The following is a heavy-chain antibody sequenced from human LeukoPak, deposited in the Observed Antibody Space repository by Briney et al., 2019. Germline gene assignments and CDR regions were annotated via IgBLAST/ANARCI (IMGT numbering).Heavy chain of an antibody. CDR3: ARESGDYVWFDP. CDR2: IYYSGST. J-gene: IGHJ5*02. V-gene: IGHV4-30-4*01. D-gene: IGHD4-17*01. CDR1: GGSISSSEYY. Sequence: PSQTVSLTCTVSGGSISSSEYYWSWIRQPPGKGLEWTGYIYYSGSTYYNPSLKSRVTISVDTSKNQFSLKLSSVTAADTAVYYCARESGDYVWFDPWGQGTLVTVSS.